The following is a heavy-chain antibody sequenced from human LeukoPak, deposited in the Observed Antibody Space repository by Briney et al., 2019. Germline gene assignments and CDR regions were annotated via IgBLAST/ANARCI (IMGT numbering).Heavy chain of an antibody. CDR2: MNGEGTTI. J-gene: IGHJ4*02. CDR1: GLTFRTTW. D-gene: IGHD1-7*01. CDR3: ATARNFRFEY. V-gene: IGHV3-74*01. Sequence: PSGGSLRLSCATSGLTFRTTWMHWVRHAPGKGLMWVSRMNGEGTTIDYADSVKGRFTVSRDYAKNTLFLQMNNLRTEDTALYFCATARNFRFEYWGQGSLVIVSA.